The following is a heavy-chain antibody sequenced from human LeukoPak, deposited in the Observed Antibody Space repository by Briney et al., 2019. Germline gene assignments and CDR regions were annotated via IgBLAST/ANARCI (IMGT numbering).Heavy chain of an antibody. CDR2: IHSNGIST. D-gene: IGHD3-10*01. CDR3: ARSLTMVRAYDY. J-gene: IGHJ4*02. CDR1: GFTFSNYP. V-gene: IGHV3-64*01. Sequence: GGSLRLSCAASGFTFSNYPIHWVRQAPGKGLEFVSSIHSNGISTYYGNSVKGRFTVSRDNSKNTVFLHMSSLRTEDTAVYYCARSLTMVRAYDYWGQGTLVTVSS.